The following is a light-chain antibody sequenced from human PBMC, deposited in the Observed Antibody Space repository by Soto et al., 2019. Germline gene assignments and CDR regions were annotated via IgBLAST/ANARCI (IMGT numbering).Light chain of an antibody. Sequence: QLVLTQSSSASASLGSSVKLTCTLSSGHSSYIIAWHQQQRGKAPRYLMKLEGSGSYNKGSGVPDRFSGSSSGADRYLTISNLQFEDEADYYCETWDSNIWVFGGGTKLTVL. CDR3: ETWDSNIWV. V-gene: IGLV4-60*02. CDR2: LEGSGSY. CDR1: SGHSSYI. J-gene: IGLJ3*02.